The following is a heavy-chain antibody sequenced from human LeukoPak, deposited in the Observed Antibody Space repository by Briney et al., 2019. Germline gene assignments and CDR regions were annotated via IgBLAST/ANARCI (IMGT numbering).Heavy chain of an antibody. Sequence: SVKVSSKAPGGTFISYAISWVRQAPGQGLEWMGGIIPIFGTANYAQKFQGRVTIPTDESTSTAYMEPSSLRAEDTAVYYCTRATHLDLWGQGTLVTVSS. CDR1: GGTFISYA. CDR3: TRATHLDL. J-gene: IGHJ5*02. V-gene: IGHV1-69*05. CDR2: IIPIFGTA.